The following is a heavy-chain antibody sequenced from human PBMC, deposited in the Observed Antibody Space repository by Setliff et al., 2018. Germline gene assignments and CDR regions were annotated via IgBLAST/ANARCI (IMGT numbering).Heavy chain of an antibody. Sequence: VASVKVSCKASGYTFTGHYINWVRLAPGQGLEWMGWIRPNGGDTQYAQKFQGRVTMTRDTSSNTAYMDLRSLSSDDTAIYYCAKGTGSYCGGNSCPPYWFDPWGQGTLVTVSS. CDR3: AKGTGSYCGGNSCPPYWFDP. D-gene: IGHD2-21*01. J-gene: IGHJ5*02. V-gene: IGHV1-2*02. CDR2: IRPNGGDT. CDR1: GYTFTGHY.